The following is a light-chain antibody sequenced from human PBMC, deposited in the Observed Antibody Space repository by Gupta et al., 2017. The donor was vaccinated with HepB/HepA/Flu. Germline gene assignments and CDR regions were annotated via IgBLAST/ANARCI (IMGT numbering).Light chain of an antibody. V-gene: IGKV1-39*01. CDR2: AAS. CDR3: QRRYSTTVPWT. CDR1: QSISSY. Sequence: DIPMTQSPSSLSASVGDRVTITCRASQSISSYLNWYQQKPGKAPKLLIYAASSLQSGVPSRVSFSGSGTDFTLTISILQPEDFATYDCQRRYSTTVPWTFGPGTKVEIK. J-gene: IGKJ3*01.